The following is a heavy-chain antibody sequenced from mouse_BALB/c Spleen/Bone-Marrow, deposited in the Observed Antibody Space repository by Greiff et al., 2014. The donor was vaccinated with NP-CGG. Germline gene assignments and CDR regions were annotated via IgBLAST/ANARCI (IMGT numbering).Heavy chain of an antibody. V-gene: IGHV1-69*02. J-gene: IGHJ3*01. D-gene: IGHD2-3*01. CDR2: IYPSDSYT. CDR1: GYTFTSYW. Sequence: QVHVKQSGAELVRPGASVKLSCKASGYTFTSYWINWVKQRPGQGLEWIGNIYPSDSYTNYNQKFKDKATFTVDKSSSTAYMQLSSPTSEDSAVYYCTRDDGSFAYWGQGTLVTVSA. CDR3: TRDDGSFAY.